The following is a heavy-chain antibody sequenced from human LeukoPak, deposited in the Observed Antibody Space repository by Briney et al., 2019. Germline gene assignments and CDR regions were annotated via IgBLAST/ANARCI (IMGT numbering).Heavy chain of an antibody. J-gene: IGHJ6*04. D-gene: IGHD3-16*01. CDR3: AELGIIGGV. Sequence: PGGSLILSCAASGFTFSSYEMNWVRPAPGKGLEWVSYISSSGSTIYYADSVKGRFTISRDNAKNSLYLQMNSLRAEDTAVYYCAELGIIGGVWGKGTTVTISS. V-gene: IGHV3-48*03. CDR2: ISSSGSTI. CDR1: GFTFSSYE.